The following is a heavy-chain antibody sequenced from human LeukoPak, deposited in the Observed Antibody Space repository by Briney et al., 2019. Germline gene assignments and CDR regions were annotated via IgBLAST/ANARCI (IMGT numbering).Heavy chain of an antibody. V-gene: IGHV1-8*03. CDR3: ARGRSTGYPYYFEY. CDR1: GYTFTSYD. CDR2: MNPNSGIT. D-gene: IGHD5-12*01. Sequence: ASVKVSCKASGYTFTSYDINWVRQTTGQGLEWMGWMNPNSGITGYAQKFQGRVTITRNTSISTAYMELSGLRSEDTAVYYFARGRSTGYPYYFEYWGQGTLVTVSS. J-gene: IGHJ4*02.